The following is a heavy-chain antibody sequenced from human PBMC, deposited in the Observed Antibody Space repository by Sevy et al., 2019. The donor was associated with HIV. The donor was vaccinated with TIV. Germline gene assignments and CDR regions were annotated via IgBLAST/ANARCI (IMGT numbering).Heavy chain of an antibody. CDR1: GFTFSSYE. CDR2: ISSSGSTI. CDR3: ARGPTDHGDYVVPKDYYYGMDV. V-gene: IGHV3-48*03. D-gene: IGHD4-17*01. J-gene: IGHJ6*02. Sequence: GGSLRLSCAASGFTFSSYEMNWVRQAPGKGLEWVSYISSSGSTIYYADSVKGRFTISRDNAKNSLYLQMNSLRAEDTAVYYCARGPTDHGDYVVPKDYYYGMDVWGQGTTVTVSS.